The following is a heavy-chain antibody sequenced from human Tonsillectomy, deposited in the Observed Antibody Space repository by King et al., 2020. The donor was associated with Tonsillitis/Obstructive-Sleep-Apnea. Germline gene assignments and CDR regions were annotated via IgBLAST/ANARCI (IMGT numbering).Heavy chain of an antibody. V-gene: IGHV3-23*04. D-gene: IGHD2-21*01. CDR3: AKESLYCGGDCYWAFDI. Sequence: VQLVESGGGLVQPGGSLRLSCAASGFTFSSYAMSWVRQAPGKGLEWVSAISGSGGSTYYADSVKGRFTISRDNSKNTLYLQMNSLRAEDTAVYYCAKESLYCGGDCYWAFDIWGQGTMVTVSS. CDR1: GFTFSSYA. J-gene: IGHJ3*02. CDR2: ISGSGGST.